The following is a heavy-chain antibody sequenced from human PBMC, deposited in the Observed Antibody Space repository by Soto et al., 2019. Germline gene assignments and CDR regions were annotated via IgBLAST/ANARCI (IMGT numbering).Heavy chain of an antibody. Sequence: GESLKISCKGFGYSFTTYWIGWVRQMPGKGLEWMGIIYPDDSDTRYSPSFQGQVTISADKSISTAYLQWSSLKASDTAMYYCARTYYGAQPYFDYWGQGNLVTVSS. CDR3: ARTYYGAQPYFDY. D-gene: IGHD3-3*01. J-gene: IGHJ4*02. CDR2: IYPDDSDT. V-gene: IGHV5-51*01. CDR1: GYSFTTYW.